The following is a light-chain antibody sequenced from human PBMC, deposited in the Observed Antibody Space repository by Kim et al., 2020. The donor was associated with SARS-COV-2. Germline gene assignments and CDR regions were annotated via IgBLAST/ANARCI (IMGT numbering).Light chain of an antibody. V-gene: IGLV3-1*01. J-gene: IGLJ2*01. CDR1: KLGDKY. CDR3: QAWDSSTGRV. CDR2: QDS. Sequence: SYELTQPPSVSVSPGQTASITCSGDKLGDKYACWYQQKPGQSPVLVIYQDSKRPSGIPERFSGSNPGNTATLTISGTQAMDEADYYCQAWDSSTGRVFGGGTQLTVL.